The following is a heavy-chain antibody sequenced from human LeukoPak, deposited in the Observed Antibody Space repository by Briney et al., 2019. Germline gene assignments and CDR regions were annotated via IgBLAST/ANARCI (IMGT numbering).Heavy chain of an antibody. Sequence: SETLSLTCTVSGGSISSYYWSWIRQPPGKGLEWIGKIYYSGSTYYNPSLKSRVTISVDTSKNQFSLKLSSVTAADTAVYYCARLRIVAAVRWFDPWGQGTLVTVSS. V-gene: IGHV4-59*04. D-gene: IGHD6-13*01. CDR2: IYYSGST. CDR1: GGSISSYY. CDR3: ARLRIVAAVRWFDP. J-gene: IGHJ5*02.